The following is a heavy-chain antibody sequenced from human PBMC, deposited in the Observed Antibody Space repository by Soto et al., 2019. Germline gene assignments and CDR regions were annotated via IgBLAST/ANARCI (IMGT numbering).Heavy chain of an antibody. J-gene: IGHJ4*02. CDR3: ARDWNIVVVVAASVFDY. CDR1: GFTFSSYA. Sequence: PGGSLRLSCAASGFTFSSYAMHWVRQAPGKGLEWVAVISYDGSNKYYADSVKGRFTISRDNSKNTLYLQMNSLRAEDTAVYYCARDWNIVVVVAASVFDYWGQGTLVTVSS. V-gene: IGHV3-30-3*01. CDR2: ISYDGSNK. D-gene: IGHD2-15*01.